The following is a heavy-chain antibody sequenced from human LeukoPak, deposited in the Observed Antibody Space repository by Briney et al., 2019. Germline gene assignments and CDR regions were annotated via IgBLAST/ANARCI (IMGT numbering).Heavy chain of an antibody. V-gene: IGHV4-34*01. CDR3: ARRRVVGTATYFDY. CDR1: GGSFSGYY. J-gene: IGHJ4*02. D-gene: IGHD2-15*01. CDR2: INHRGST. Sequence: SETLSLTCAVYGGSFSGYYWSWIRQSPGKGLEWIGEINHRGSTNYNPSLKSRVTISVDTSKNQFSLKMSSVTAADTAVYYCARRRVVGTATYFDYWGQGTLVTVSS.